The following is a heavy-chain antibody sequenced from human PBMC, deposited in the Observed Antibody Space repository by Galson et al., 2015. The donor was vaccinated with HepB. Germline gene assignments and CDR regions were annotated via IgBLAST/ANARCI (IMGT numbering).Heavy chain of an antibody. CDR1: GFTVSSNY. Sequence: SLRLSCAASGFTVSSNYMSWVRQAPGKGLEWVGFIRSRAYGVTTEYAASVKGRFTISRDDSKSIAYLQMNSLKTEDTAVYYCTRDSAIAVAETWDYCGQGTLVTVSS. J-gene: IGHJ4*02. D-gene: IGHD6-19*01. V-gene: IGHV3-49*04. CDR2: IRSRAYGVTT. CDR3: TRDSAIAVAETWDY.